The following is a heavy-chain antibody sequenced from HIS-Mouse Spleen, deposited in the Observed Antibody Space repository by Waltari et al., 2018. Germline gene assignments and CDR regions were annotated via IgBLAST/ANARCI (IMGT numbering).Heavy chain of an antibody. Sequence: QLQLQESGPGLVKHSETLSRTCAVSGGPIRSSSYSLSWIRQPPGKGLEWIGSIYYSGSTYYNPSLKSRVTISIDTSKNQFSLKLSSVTAADTAVYYCAREIPYSSSWYDWYFDLWGRGTLVTVSS. CDR3: AREIPYSSSWYDWYFDL. CDR2: IYYSGST. CDR1: GGPIRSSSYS. J-gene: IGHJ2*01. V-gene: IGHV4-39*07. D-gene: IGHD6-13*01.